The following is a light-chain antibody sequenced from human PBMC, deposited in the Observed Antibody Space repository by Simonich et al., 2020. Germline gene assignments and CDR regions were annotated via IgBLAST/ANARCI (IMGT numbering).Light chain of an antibody. Sequence: NFMLTQPHSVSESPGKTVTISCTRSSGSIASNYVQWYQQRPCSAPTTLIYEDNQRPSGVPDRFSGSIDSSSNSASLTISGLKTEDEADYYCQSYDSSNQVFGGGTKLTVL. CDR2: EDN. J-gene: IGLJ2*01. CDR3: QSYDSSNQV. CDR1: SGSIASNY. V-gene: IGLV6-57*03.